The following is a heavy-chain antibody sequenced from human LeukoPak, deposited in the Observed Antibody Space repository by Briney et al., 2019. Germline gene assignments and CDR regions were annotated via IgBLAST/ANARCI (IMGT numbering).Heavy chain of an antibody. V-gene: IGHV4-30-2*01. CDR1: GGSISSGGYS. J-gene: IGHJ5*02. CDR3: ARGATVTTLDP. CDR2: IYHSGST. Sequence: PSETLSLTCAVSGGSISSGGYSWSWIRQPPGKGLEWIGYIYHSGSTYYNPSPKSRVTISVDRSKNQFSLKLSSVTAADTAVHYCARGATVTTLDPWGQGTLVTVSS. D-gene: IGHD4-17*01.